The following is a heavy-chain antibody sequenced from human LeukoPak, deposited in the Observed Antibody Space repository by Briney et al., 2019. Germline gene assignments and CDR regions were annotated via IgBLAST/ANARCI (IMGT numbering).Heavy chain of an antibody. J-gene: IGHJ4*02. CDR3: AKGLTIPPYYPSGNYYETKAQFDF. D-gene: IGHD3-10*01. CDR2: LYVGGNT. CDR1: FSVSSKY. Sequence: GGSLRLSCTTSFSVSSKYMSWVRQAPGKGLDWVSVLYVGGNTYYADSVKGRFTISRDNSKNSQYLQMNSLSTEDTALYYCAKGLTIPPYYPSGNYYETKAQFDFWGQGTLVTVSS. V-gene: IGHV3-53*05.